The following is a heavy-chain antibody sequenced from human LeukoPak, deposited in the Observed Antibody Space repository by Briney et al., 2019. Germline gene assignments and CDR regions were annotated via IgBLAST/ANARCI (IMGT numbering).Heavy chain of an antibody. Sequence: GGPLRLSCAASGFTFSNAWMSWVRQAPGKGLEWVGRIKSKTDGRTTDYAAPVKDRFTISRDDSKNPLYLQMNNLEAEDPAVYYCTAGGTKFGYWGQGTLVTVSS. CDR3: TAGGTKFGY. CDR2: IKSKTDGRTT. J-gene: IGHJ4*02. V-gene: IGHV3-15*01. CDR1: GFTFSNAW.